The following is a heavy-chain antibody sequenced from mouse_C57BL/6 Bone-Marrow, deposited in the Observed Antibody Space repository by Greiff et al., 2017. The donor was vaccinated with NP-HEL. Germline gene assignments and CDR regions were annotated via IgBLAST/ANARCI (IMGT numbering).Heavy chain of an antibody. CDR3: ALFTTVVPLYYYAMDY. D-gene: IGHD1-1*01. CDR1: GYTFTDYY. CDR2: IFPGSGST. V-gene: IGHV1-75*01. Sequence: VQLQQSGPELVKPGASVKISCKASGYTFTDYYINWVKQRPGQGLEWIGWIFPGSGSTYYNEKFKGKGTLTVDKSSSTAYMLLSSLTSEDSAVYFCALFTTVVPLYYYAMDYWGQGTSVTVSS. J-gene: IGHJ4*01.